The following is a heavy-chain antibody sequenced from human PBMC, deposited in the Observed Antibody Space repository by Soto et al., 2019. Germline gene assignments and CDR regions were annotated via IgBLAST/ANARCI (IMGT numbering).Heavy chain of an antibody. V-gene: IGHV5-51*01. Sequence: GESLKISCKGSGYSFTSYWIGWVRQMPGKGLEWMGVIYPGDSDTRYSPSFQGQVTISADKSISTAYLQWSSLKASDTAMYYCARLSAMSMAARYAWFEPWGQGTLVTVSS. CDR1: GYSFTSYW. CDR2: IYPGDSDT. D-gene: IGHD6-6*01. CDR3: ARLSAMSMAARYAWFEP. J-gene: IGHJ5*02.